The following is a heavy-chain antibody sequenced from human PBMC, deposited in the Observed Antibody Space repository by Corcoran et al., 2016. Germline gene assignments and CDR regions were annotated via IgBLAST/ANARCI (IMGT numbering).Heavy chain of an antibody. D-gene: IGHD2-21*02. Sequence: EVQLVESGGGLVQPGGSLKLSCAASGFTFSGSAMHWVRQASGKGLEWVGRIRSKANSYATAYAASVKGRFTISRDDSKNTAYLQMNSLKTEDTAVYYCTCDIVVVTASTYYYCPMDVWGQGTTVTVSS. CDR3: TCDIVVVTASTYYYCPMDV. V-gene: IGHV3-73*02. CDR1: GFTFSGSA. CDR2: IRSKANSYAT. J-gene: IGHJ6*02.